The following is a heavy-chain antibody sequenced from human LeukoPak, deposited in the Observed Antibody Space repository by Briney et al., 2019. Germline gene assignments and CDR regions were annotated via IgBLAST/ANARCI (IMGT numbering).Heavy chain of an antibody. V-gene: IGHV3-48*01. CDR2: ISSSSSNI. J-gene: IGHJ4*02. Sequence: GGSLRLSCAASGFTYSSYSMNWVRQAPGKGLEWASYISSSSSNINYADSVKGRFSISRDNSKNTLYLQMNSLRAEDTAVYYCAIIRGVITLNDYWGQGTLVTVSS. D-gene: IGHD3-10*01. CDR3: AIIRGVITLNDY. CDR1: GFTYSSYS.